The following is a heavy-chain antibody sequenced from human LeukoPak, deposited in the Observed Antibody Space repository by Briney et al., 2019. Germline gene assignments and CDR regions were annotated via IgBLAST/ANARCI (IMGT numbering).Heavy chain of an antibody. CDR1: GYTFTSYY. V-gene: IGHV1-46*01. J-gene: IGHJ4*02. CDR2: INPSGGST. Sequence: VASVKVSCKASGYTFTSYYMHWVRQAPGQGLEWMGIINPSGGSTSYAQKFQGRVTMTRDMSTSTVYMELSSLRSEDTAVYYCARDPPIRGENDSSGYYPNGYFDYWGQGTLVTVSS. CDR3: ARDPPIRGENDSSGYYPNGYFDY. D-gene: IGHD3-22*01.